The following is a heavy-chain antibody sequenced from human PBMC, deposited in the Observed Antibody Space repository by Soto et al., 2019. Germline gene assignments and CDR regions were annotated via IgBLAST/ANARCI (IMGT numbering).Heavy chain of an antibody. CDR2: IKSKTDGGTT. Sequence: GGSLRLSCAASGFTFSNAWMNWVRQAPEKGLEWVGRIKSKTDGGTTDYAAPVKGRFTISRDDSKNTLYLQMNSLKTEDTAVYYCTTTLGIYYYGMDVWGQGTTVTVSS. CDR3: TTTLGIYYYGMDV. CDR1: GFTFSNAW. V-gene: IGHV3-15*07. J-gene: IGHJ6*02.